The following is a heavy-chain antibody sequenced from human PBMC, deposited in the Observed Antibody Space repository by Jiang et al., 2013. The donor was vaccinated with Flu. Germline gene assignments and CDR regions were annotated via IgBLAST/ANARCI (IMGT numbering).Heavy chain of an antibody. CDR1: GGSISSYY. CDR3: AGGMVRGRLGWFDP. D-gene: IGHD3-10*01. CDR2: IYYSGST. J-gene: IGHJ5*02. V-gene: IGHV4-59*01. Sequence: GPGLVKPSETLSLTCTVSGGSISSYYWSWIRQPPGKGLEWIGYIYYSGSTNYNPSLKSRVTISVDTSKNQFSLKLSSVTAADTAVYYCAGGMVRGRLGWFDPWGQGTLVHRLL.